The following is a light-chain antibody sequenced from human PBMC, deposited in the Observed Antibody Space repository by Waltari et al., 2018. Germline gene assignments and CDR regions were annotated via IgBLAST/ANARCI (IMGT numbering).Light chain of an antibody. CDR2: YDD. CDR3: AAWDDSLNGWV. CDR1: SSNIGNNA. J-gene: IGLJ3*02. V-gene: IGLV1-36*01. Sequence: QSVLTQPPSVSEAPRQRVTISCSGSSSNIGNNAVNWDQQLPGKAPKLLIYYDDLLPSGVSDRFSGSKSGTSASLALSGLQSEDEADYYCAAWDDSLNGWVFGGGTKLTVL.